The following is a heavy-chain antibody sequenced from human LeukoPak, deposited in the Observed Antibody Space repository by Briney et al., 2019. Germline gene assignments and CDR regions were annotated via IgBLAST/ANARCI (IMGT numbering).Heavy chain of an antibody. D-gene: IGHD6-13*01. CDR2: IYSDGST. V-gene: IGHV3-53*01. Sequence: GGSLRLSCAASGFNVSTNYMSWVRQAPGKGLEWVSVIYSDGSTYYADSVKGRFAISRDNSKNTLYVQVNSLRAEDTAVYYCARVQIAVAFVWFDPWGQGTLVTVSS. CDR1: GFNVSTNY. J-gene: IGHJ5*02. CDR3: ARVQIAVAFVWFDP.